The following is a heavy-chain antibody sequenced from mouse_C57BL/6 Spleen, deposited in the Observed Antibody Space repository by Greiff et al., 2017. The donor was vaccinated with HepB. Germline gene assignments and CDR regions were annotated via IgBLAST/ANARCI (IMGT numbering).Heavy chain of an antibody. V-gene: IGHV1-59*01. Sequence: QVQLQQPGAELVRPGTSVKLSCKASGYTFTSYWMHWVKQRPGQGLEWIGVIDPSDSYTNYNQKFKGKATLTVDTSSSTAYMQLSSLTSEDSAVYYCARKFSNPYYFDYWGQGTTLTVSS. J-gene: IGHJ2*01. D-gene: IGHD2-5*01. CDR3: ARKFSNPYYFDY. CDR1: GYTFTSYW. CDR2: IDPSDSYT.